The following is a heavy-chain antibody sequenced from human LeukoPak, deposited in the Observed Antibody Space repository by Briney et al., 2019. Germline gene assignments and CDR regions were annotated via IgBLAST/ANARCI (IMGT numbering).Heavy chain of an antibody. D-gene: IGHD2-15*01. CDR3: ARDRTGYCSGGSCYLVWFDP. CDR2: IIPILGIA. CDR1: GGTFSSYA. V-gene: IGHV1-69*04. Sequence: SVKVSCKASGGTFSSYAISWVPQAPGQGLEWMGRIIPILGIANYAQKFQGRVTITADKSTSTAYMELSSLRSEDTAVYYCARDRTGYCSGGSCYLVWFDPWGQGTLVTVSS. J-gene: IGHJ5*02.